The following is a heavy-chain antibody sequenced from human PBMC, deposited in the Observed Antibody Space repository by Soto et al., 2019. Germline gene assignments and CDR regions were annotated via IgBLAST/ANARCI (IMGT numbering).Heavy chain of an antibody. J-gene: IGHJ4*02. CDR3: ARFEYYYDSSGYYYGH. V-gene: IGHV1-69*13. D-gene: IGHD3-22*01. CDR2: IIPIFGTA. CDR1: GGTFSSYA. Sequence: SVKVSCKASGGTFSSYAISWVRQAPGQGLEWMGGIIPIFGTANYAQKFQGRVTITADESTSTAYMELSGLRSEDTAVYYCARFEYYYDSSGYYYGHWGQGTLVTVSS.